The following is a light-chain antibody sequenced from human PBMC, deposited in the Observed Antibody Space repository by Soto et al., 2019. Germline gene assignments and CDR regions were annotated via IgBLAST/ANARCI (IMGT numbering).Light chain of an antibody. Sequence: QSVLTQPPSVSGAPGQRVTISCTGSSSNFGAGYDVHWYQHLPGTAPKLLVYGNTDRPSGVPDRFSGSKSGSSASLAITGLQAEDEADYYCQSYDGSLNGYRFGTGTKVTVL. V-gene: IGLV1-40*01. CDR2: GNT. CDR3: QSYDGSLNGYR. J-gene: IGLJ1*01. CDR1: SSNFGAGYD.